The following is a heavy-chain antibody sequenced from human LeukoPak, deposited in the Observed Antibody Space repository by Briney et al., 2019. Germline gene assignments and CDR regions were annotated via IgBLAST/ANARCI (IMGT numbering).Heavy chain of an antibody. CDR2: ISYDGSNK. V-gene: IGHV3-30*03. Sequence: GRSLRLSCAASGFTFSSYGMHWVRQAPGKGLEWVAVISYDGSNKYYADSVKGRFTISRDNSKNTLYLQMNSLRAEDTAVYYCAARYSYGETSLDYWGQGTLVTVSS. D-gene: IGHD5-18*01. CDR3: AARYSYGETSLDY. J-gene: IGHJ4*02. CDR1: GFTFSSYG.